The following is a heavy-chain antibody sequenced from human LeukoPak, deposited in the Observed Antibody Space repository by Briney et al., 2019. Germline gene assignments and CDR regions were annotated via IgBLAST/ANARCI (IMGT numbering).Heavy chain of an antibody. D-gene: IGHD2-21*02. CDR1: GDSISSAGYS. V-gene: IGHV4-31*11. Sequence: TSETLSLSCDVSGDSISSAGYSWTWIRQPPGKGLEWIGYISYTGNTQYSPSLKSRVTISGDASKNQFSLKLTSVTAADTAVYYCARDVVLTPSPDAFDIWGQGTMVTVSS. J-gene: IGHJ3*02. CDR2: ISYTGNT. CDR3: ARDVVLTPSPDAFDI.